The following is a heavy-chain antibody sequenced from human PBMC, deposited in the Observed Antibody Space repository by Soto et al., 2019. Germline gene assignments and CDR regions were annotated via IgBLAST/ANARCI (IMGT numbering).Heavy chain of an antibody. D-gene: IGHD2-8*01. Sequence: EVQLLESGGGLVQPGGSLRLSCAASGFTFSSYAMSWVRQAPGKGLEWVSAISGSGGSTYYADFVKGRFTISRDNSKNTLYLQMNSLRAEDTAVYYCANVRIGPIVLMGDAFDIWGQGTMVTVSS. CDR2: ISGSGGST. V-gene: IGHV3-23*01. CDR1: GFTFSSYA. CDR3: ANVRIGPIVLMGDAFDI. J-gene: IGHJ3*02.